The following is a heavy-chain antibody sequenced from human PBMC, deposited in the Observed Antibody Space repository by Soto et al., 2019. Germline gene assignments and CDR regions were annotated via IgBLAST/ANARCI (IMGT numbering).Heavy chain of an antibody. Sequence: SETLSLTCTVSGGSISSGGYYWSWIRQHPGKGLEWIGYIYYSGSTYYNPSLKSRVTISVDTSKNQFSLKLSSVTAADTAVYYCARGLRHYYDSSGYYYGYYYGMDVWGQGTTVTVSS. CDR3: ARGLRHYYDSSGYYYGYYYGMDV. CDR1: GGSISSGGYY. J-gene: IGHJ6*02. V-gene: IGHV4-31*03. D-gene: IGHD3-22*01. CDR2: IYYSGST.